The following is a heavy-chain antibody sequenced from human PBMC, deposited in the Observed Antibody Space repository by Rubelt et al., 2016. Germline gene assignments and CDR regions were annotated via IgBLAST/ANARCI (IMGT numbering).Heavy chain of an antibody. CDR2: IWYDGSNK. V-gene: IGHV3-33*01. CDR3: APICAPSGGDCRLFDY. Sequence: QLVESGGGVVQPGRSLRLSCAASGFTFSSYGMHWVRQAPGKGLEWVAVIWYDGSNKYYADSVKGRFTISRDNSKNTLYLQMNSLRAEDTAVYYCAPICAPSGGDCRLFDYWGQGTLVTVSS. J-gene: IGHJ4*02. D-gene: IGHD2-21*01. CDR1: GFTFSSYG.